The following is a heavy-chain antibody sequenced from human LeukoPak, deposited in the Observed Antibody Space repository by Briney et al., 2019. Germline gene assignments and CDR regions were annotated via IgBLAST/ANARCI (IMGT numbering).Heavy chain of an antibody. CDR3: AGGTGWLTDY. V-gene: IGHV3-20*04. CDR2: INWNGGST. CDR1: RFSFDDYG. Sequence: GGSLRLSCAASRFSFDDYGMSWVRQAPGKGLEWVSGINWNGGSTGYADSVKGRFTISRDNARNSLYLQMNSLRAEDTAVYYCAGGTGWLTDYWGQGTLVTVSS. D-gene: IGHD3-22*01. J-gene: IGHJ4*02.